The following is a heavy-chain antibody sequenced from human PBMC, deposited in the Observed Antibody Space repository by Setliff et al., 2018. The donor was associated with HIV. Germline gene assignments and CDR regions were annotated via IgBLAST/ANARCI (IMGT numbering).Heavy chain of an antibody. D-gene: IGHD3-10*01. CDR2: IYYSGSS. CDR1: GGSITSSSNY. Sequence: SETLSLTCTVSGGSITSSSNYWGWIRQPPGKGLEWIGSIYYSGSSYYNPSLKSRVTISVDTSKNQFSLKLSSVTAPDTAVYYCARDNSYYYGSGGHHFYGVDVWGQGATVTVSS. CDR3: ARDNSYYYGSGGHHFYGVDV. J-gene: IGHJ6*02. V-gene: IGHV4-39*02.